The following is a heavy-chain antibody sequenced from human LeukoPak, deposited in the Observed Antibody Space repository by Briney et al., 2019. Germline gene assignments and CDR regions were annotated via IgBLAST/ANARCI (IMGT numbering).Heavy chain of an antibody. V-gene: IGHV4-39*01. CDR3: ARRNYYDSSGYFDY. J-gene: IGHJ4*02. D-gene: IGHD3-22*01. Sequence: SQTLSLTCTVSGGSISSSSYYWGWLRQPPGKGLEGIGCIYYSGSPYYNPSLKSRVPISVDTSKNQFSLKLISGHAAETAVYSCARRNYYDSSGYFDYWGQGTLVTVSS. CDR2: IYYSGSP. CDR1: GGSISSSSYY.